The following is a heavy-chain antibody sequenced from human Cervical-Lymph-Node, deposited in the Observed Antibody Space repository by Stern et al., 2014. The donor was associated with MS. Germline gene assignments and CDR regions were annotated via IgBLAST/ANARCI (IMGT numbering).Heavy chain of an antibody. CDR3: ARQPDYSDFLDF. V-gene: IGHV1-3*01. D-gene: IGHD4-11*01. CDR1: GYNFIDHA. CDR2: INGGPGTT. J-gene: IGHJ4*02. Sequence: QVQLMQSGAEVKKPGASMTISCKTSGYNFIDHAIHWVRQAPGQKPEWMGWINGGPGTTKYSQKFQGRVSFTRDKAASAAYMDLSSLSPDDTAVYYCARQPDYSDFLDFWGQGTLVTVSS.